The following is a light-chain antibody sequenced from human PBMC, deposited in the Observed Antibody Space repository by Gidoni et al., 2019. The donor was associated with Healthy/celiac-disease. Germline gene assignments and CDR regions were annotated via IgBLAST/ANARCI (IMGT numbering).Light chain of an antibody. CDR1: QGISSY. V-gene: IGKV1-8*01. J-gene: IGKJ1*01. CDR3: QQYYSYPWT. Sequence: AIRMTQSPSSLSASTGDRVTITCRTSQGISSYVAWYQHKPGKAPKRLIYAASTLQSGVPSRFSGSGSGTDFTLTISCLQSEDFATYYCQQYYSYPWTFGQGTKVEIK. CDR2: AAS.